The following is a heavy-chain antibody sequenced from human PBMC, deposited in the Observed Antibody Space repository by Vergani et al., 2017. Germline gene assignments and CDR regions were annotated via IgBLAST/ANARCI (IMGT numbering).Heavy chain of an antibody. Sequence: QAQLQQWGAGLLKPSETLSLTCAVYGGSFSGYYWSWIRQPPGKGLEWIGEINHSGSTNYNPSLKSRVTISVDTSKNQFSLKLSSVTAADTAVYYCARDYVVVKAGLDYWGQGTLVTVSS. CDR1: GGSFSGYY. J-gene: IGHJ4*02. CDR3: ARDYVVVKAGLDY. V-gene: IGHV4-34*01. D-gene: IGHD2-15*01. CDR2: INHSGST.